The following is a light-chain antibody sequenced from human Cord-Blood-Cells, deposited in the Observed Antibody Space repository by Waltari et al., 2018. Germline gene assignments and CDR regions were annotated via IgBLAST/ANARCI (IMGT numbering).Light chain of an antibody. V-gene: IGKV1-39*01. CDR2: AAS. Sequence: DIQMTQSPSSLSASVGDRVTITCRASPSISSYLNWYQQKPGKAHKLLIYAASRLQSGVPSRFSGSGSGTDFTLTISSQQPVDFAAYYGQQSYSTPYSVGQGTKLEIK. J-gene: IGKJ2*03. CDR1: PSISSY. CDR3: QQSYSTPYS.